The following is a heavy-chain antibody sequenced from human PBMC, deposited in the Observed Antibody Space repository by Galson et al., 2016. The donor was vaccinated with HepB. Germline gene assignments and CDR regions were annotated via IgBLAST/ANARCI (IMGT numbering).Heavy chain of an antibody. D-gene: IGHD1-14*01. Sequence: SLRLSCAASGFTFSSYAMTWVRQAPGKGLEWVSGITTSGDRTLSADSVKGRFTISRDNGKSSLYLQMDSLRAEDTAVYYCVKATLASVTGRDAFDLWGQGTMVTVSS. CDR2: ITTSGDRT. V-gene: IGHV3-23*01. CDR3: VKATLASVTGRDAFDL. J-gene: IGHJ3*01. CDR1: GFTFSSYA.